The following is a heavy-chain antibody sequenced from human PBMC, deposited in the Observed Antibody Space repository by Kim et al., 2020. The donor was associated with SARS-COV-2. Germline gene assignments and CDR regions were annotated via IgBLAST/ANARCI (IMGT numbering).Heavy chain of an antibody. CDR3: ARDSLVVPAEDAKYYYYYGMEL. CDR1: GFTFSSYW. J-gene: IGHJ6*01. CDR2: IKQDGSEK. V-gene: IGHV3-7*03. D-gene: IGHD2-2*01. Sequence: GGSLRLSCAASGFTFSSYWMSWVRQAPGKGLEWVANIKQDGSEKYYVDSVKGRFTISRDNAKNSLYLQMNSLRAEDTAVYYCARDSLVVPAEDAKYYYYYGMELWPQGTTVPVST.